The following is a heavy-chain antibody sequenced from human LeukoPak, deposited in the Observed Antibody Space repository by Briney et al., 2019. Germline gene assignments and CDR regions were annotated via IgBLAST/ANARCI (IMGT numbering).Heavy chain of an antibody. CDR1: GFXFSSYG. Sequence: GGSLRLSCAASGFXFSSYGMHWVRQAPGKGLEWVAVISYDGSNKYYADSVKGRFTISRDNSKNTLYLQMNSLRAEDTAVYYCAKASKVVALATLFDYWGQGTLVTVSS. CDR3: AKASKVVALATLFDY. D-gene: IGHD2-15*01. CDR2: ISYDGSNK. V-gene: IGHV3-30*18. J-gene: IGHJ4*02.